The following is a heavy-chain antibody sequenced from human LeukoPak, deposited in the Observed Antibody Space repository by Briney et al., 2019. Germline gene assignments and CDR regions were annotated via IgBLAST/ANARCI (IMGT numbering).Heavy chain of an antibody. CDR2: IYSSGST. CDR1: GGSISGYY. J-gene: IGHJ6*03. D-gene: IGHD4-11*01. Sequence: SETLSLTCTVSGGSISGYYWSWIRQPAGKGLDWIGLIYSSGSTNYNPSLKSRVTMSVDTSKNQFSLKLSSVTAADTAVYYCARNRGSTVTTDPYYYYYMDVWGKGATVTVSS. V-gene: IGHV4-4*07. CDR3: ARNRGSTVTTDPYYYYYMDV.